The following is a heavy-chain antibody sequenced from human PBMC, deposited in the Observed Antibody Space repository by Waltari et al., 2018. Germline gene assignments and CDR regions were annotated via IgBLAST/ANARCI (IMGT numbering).Heavy chain of an antibody. CDR2: IYHSGST. CDR1: GYSISSGSY. J-gene: IGHJ3*02. V-gene: IGHV4-38-2*01. Sequence: QVQLQESGPGLVKPSETMSLTCAVSGYSISSGSYWGWIRQPPGKGLEWIGSIYHSGSTYYNPSLKSRVTISVDTSKNQFSLKLSSVTAADTAVYYCARQDSSGWSLSAFDIWGQGTMVTVSS. CDR3: ARQDSSGWSLSAFDI. D-gene: IGHD6-19*01.